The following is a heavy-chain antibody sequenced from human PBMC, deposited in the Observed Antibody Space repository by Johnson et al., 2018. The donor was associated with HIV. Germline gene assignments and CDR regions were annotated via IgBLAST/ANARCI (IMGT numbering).Heavy chain of an antibody. J-gene: IGHJ3*02. V-gene: IGHV3-13*01. D-gene: IGHD6-6*01. CDR2: IGTKADT. CDR1: GFTFSSYG. Sequence: VQLVESGGGLVQPGASLRLSCAASGFTFSSYGMHWVRQVPGKGLQWVAAIGTKADTYYPASVKGRFTISRDNAKNSLYLQMNSLRADDTALYYCAKVTPYSSSSSAFDIWGQGTMVTVSS. CDR3: AKVTPYSSSSSAFDI.